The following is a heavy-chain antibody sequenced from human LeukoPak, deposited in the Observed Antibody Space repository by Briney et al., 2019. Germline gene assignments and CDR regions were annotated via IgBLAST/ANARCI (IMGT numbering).Heavy chain of an antibody. Sequence: PSETLSLTCTVSGGSISSYYWSWIRQPPGKGLEWIGYIYYSGSTNYNPSLKSRVTISVDTSKNQFSLKLSSVTAADTAVYYCARVLRDGYNKEAFDIWGQGTMVTVSS. CDR2: IYYSGST. CDR3: ARVLRDGYNKEAFDI. CDR1: GGSISSYY. D-gene: IGHD5-24*01. V-gene: IGHV4-59*01. J-gene: IGHJ3*02.